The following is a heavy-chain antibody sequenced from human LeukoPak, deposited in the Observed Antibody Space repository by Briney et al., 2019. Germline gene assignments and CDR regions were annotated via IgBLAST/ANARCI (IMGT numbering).Heavy chain of an antibody. CDR2: IIPIFGTA. CDR3: ARDGRSPGSTSLLHWFDP. Sequence: SVKVSCKASGGTLSSYAISWVRQAPGQGLEWMGGIIPIFGTANYAQKFQGRVTITADESTSTAYMELSSLRSEGTAVYYCARDGRSPGSTSLLHWFDPWGQGTLVTVSS. D-gene: IGHD2-2*01. CDR1: GGTLSSYA. V-gene: IGHV1-69*13. J-gene: IGHJ5*02.